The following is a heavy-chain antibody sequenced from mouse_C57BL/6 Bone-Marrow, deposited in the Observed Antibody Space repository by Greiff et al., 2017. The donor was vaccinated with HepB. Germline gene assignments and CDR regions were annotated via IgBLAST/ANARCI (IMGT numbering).Heavy chain of an antibody. Sequence: EVMLVESGGGLVQPGESLKLSCESNEYEFPSHDMSWVRKTPEKRLELVAAINSDGGSTYYPDTMERRFIISRDNTKKTLYLQMRSLRSEDTALYYCARLYYDYDRGFDYWGQGTTLTVSS. D-gene: IGHD2-4*01. CDR1: EYEFPSHD. CDR3: ARLYYDYDRGFDY. V-gene: IGHV5-2*01. CDR2: INSDGGST. J-gene: IGHJ2*01.